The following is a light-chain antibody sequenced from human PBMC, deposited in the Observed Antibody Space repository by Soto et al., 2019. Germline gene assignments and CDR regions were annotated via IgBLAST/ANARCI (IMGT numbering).Light chain of an antibody. CDR3: QQYGGSPRYT. Sequence: EIVLTQSPGTLSLSPGEGATLPCRASQSVSSDYLAWYQQKPGQAPRLLIYGASSRATGIPDRFSGSGSGTDFTLTISRLEPEDFAVYYCQQYGGSPRYTFGQGTKLEIK. V-gene: IGKV3-20*01. CDR1: QSVSSDY. J-gene: IGKJ2*01. CDR2: GAS.